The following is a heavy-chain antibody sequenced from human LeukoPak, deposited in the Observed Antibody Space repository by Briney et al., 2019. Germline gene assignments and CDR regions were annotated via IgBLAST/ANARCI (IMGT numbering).Heavy chain of an antibody. CDR3: ATDRGFATFDH. J-gene: IGHJ4*02. CDR2: IKQDGSQK. D-gene: IGHD6-25*01. CDR1: GFTFSDYW. Sequence: GGSLRLSCEGSGFTFSDYWMDWVRQPPGKGLKWVASIKQDGSQKGYVDPVRGRFTISRDNAKNSVYLQMNSLRDEDTAVYYCATDRGFATFDHWGQGALVSVPS. V-gene: IGHV3-7*01.